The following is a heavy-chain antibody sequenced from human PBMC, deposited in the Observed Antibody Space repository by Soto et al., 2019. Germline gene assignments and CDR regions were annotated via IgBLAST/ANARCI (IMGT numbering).Heavy chain of an antibody. CDR3: ARERYDSSGYYDY. D-gene: IGHD3-22*01. Sequence: SETLSLTCTVSGGSISSGGYYWSWIRQHPGKGLEWIGYIYYSGSTYYNPSLKSRVTISVDTSKNQFSLKLSSVTAADTAVYYCARERYDSSGYYDYWGQGTLVTVSS. J-gene: IGHJ4*02. CDR1: GGSISSGGYY. CDR2: IYYSGST. V-gene: IGHV4-31*03.